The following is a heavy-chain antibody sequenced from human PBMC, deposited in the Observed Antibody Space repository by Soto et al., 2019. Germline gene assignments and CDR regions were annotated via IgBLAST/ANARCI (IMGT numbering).Heavy chain of an antibody. Sequence: SETLSLTIAVYGGSFSGYYWSWIRQPPGKGLEWIGEINHSGSTNYNPPLKSRVTISVDTSKNQFSLKLSSVTAADTAVYYCARGGYYDSSGYPFDYWGQGTLVTVSS. CDR3: ARGGYYDSSGYPFDY. CDR1: GGSFSGYY. CDR2: INHSGST. D-gene: IGHD3-22*01. J-gene: IGHJ4*02. V-gene: IGHV4-34*01.